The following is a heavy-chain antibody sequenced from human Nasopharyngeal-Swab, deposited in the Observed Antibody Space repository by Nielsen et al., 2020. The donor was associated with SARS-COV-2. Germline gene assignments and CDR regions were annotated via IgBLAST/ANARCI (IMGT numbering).Heavy chain of an antibody. D-gene: IGHD4-17*01. V-gene: IGHV3-30*03. J-gene: IGHJ4*02. Sequence: PGKGLEWVAFIAHDASNEYYGDSVKGRFSISRDSSKNTLYLQMDSLRGEDTAVYYWARDAPAHYGAFYWGRGTLVTVSS. CDR3: ARDAPAHYGAFY. CDR2: IAHDASNE.